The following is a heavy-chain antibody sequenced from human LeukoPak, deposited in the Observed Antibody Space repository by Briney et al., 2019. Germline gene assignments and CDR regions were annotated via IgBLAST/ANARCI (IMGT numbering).Heavy chain of an antibody. CDR1: RFTFSSYA. CDR3: AKTRPLDSSSWSHGDY. Sequence: GGSLRLSCAASRFTFSSYAMSWVRQAPGKGLEWVSAISGSGDSTYYGDSVKGRFTISRDNSKNTLYLQMNSLRAEDTAVYYCAKTRPLDSSSWSHGDYWGQGTLVTVSS. J-gene: IGHJ4*02. D-gene: IGHD6-13*01. CDR2: ISGSGDST. V-gene: IGHV3-23*01.